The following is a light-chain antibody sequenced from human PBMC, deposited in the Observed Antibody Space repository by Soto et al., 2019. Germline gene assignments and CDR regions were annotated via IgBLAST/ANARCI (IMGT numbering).Light chain of an antibody. CDR2: GAS. Sequence: EKVMTQSPVTLSVSPGERVTLSCRASQSVGSKLAWYHQKPGQAPRLLIYGASNRATGIPVRFSGSGSGTEFTLTISSLQSEDSGVYYCQXYDVWPALTFGGGTKVEIK. V-gene: IGKV3-15*01. CDR3: QXYDVWPALT. CDR1: QSVGSK. J-gene: IGKJ4*01.